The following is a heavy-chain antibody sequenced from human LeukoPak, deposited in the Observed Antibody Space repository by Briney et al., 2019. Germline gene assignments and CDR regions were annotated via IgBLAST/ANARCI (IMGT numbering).Heavy chain of an antibody. CDR3: ARKASHFSYGLGAIDY. CDR1: GGSFSDHY. Sequence: SETLSLTCAVYGGSFSDHYWSWIRQPPGKGLEWIGEINHSGTTNYNASLKSRVTISVDTSKNHFSLKLNSMTAADTAVYYCARKASHFSYGLGAIDYWGQGNLVTVSS. J-gene: IGHJ4*02. D-gene: IGHD5-18*01. V-gene: IGHV4-34*01. CDR2: INHSGTT.